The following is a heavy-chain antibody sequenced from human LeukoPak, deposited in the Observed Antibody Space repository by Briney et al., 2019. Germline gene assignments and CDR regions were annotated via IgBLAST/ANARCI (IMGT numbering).Heavy chain of an antibody. V-gene: IGHV1-18*01. CDR2: ISAYNGNT. Sequence: ASVKVSCKASGYTFTSYGISWVRQAPGQGLEWMGGISAYNGNTNYAQKLQGRVTMTTDTSTSTAYMELRSLRSDDTAVYYCARSITMVRERGCCYGMDVWGQGTTVTVSS. J-gene: IGHJ6*02. CDR1: GYTFTSYG. D-gene: IGHD3-10*01. CDR3: ARSITMVRERGCCYGMDV.